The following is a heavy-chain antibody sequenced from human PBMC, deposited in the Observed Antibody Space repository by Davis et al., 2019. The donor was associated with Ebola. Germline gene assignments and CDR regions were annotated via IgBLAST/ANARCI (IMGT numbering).Heavy chain of an antibody. Sequence: ASVKVSCKASGYTFTSYGISWVRPAPGQGLAWMGWISAYNGNTNYAPKLQGRVTMTTDPSTSTAFMELRSLRSDDTAVYYCARGDEMATITGFDYWGQGTLVTVSS. V-gene: IGHV1-18*01. D-gene: IGHD5-24*01. J-gene: IGHJ4*02. CDR3: ARGDEMATITGFDY. CDR2: ISAYNGNT. CDR1: GYTFTSYG.